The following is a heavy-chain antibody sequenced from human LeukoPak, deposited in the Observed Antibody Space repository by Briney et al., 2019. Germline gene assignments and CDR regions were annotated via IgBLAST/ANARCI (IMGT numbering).Heavy chain of an antibody. V-gene: IGHV7-4-1*02. CDR3: ARAQYYYDSSGYFRNYYYYYGMDV. D-gene: IGHD3-22*01. CDR1: GYTFTSYY. Sequence: ASVKVSCKASGYTFTSYYMHWVRQAPGQGLEWMGWINTNTGNPTYAQGFTGRFVFSLDTSVSTAYLQISSLKAEDTAVYYCARAQYYYDSSGYFRNYYYYYGMDVWGQGTTVTVSS. CDR2: INTNTGNP. J-gene: IGHJ6*02.